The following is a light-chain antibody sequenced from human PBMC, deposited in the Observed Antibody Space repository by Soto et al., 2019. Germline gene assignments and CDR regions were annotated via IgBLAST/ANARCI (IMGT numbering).Light chain of an antibody. CDR2: EGS. Sequence: QLVLTQPASVSGSPGQSITISCTGTSSDVAAYNFVSWYQHYPGKAPKLIIYEGSKRPSGVSNRFSASKTGRTASLTISGLQPEDEADYYCCSYAGSSSVVFGGGTKLTVL. CDR3: CSYAGSSSVV. V-gene: IGLV2-23*01. J-gene: IGLJ2*01. CDR1: SSDVAAYNF.